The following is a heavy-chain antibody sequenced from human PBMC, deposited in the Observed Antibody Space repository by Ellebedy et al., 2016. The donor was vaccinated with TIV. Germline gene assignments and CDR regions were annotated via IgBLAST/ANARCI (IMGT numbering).Heavy chain of an antibody. V-gene: IGHV4-34*11. CDR2: IYYSGST. D-gene: IGHD2-2*01. Sequence: SETLSLTCAVYGGSFSGYYWSWIRQPPGKGLEWIGYIYYSGSTNYNPSLKSRVTISVDTSKNQFSLKLSSVTAADTAVYYCARDRGMPAKPFDYWGQGTLVTVSS. J-gene: IGHJ4*02. CDR1: GGSFSGYY. CDR3: ARDRGMPAKPFDY.